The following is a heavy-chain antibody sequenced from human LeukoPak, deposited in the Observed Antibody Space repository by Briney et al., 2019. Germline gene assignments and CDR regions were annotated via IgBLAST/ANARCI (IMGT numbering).Heavy chain of an antibody. J-gene: IGHJ4*02. V-gene: IGHV1-2*02. CDR1: GYTFTGYY. Sequence: ASVKVSCKASGYTFTGYYMHWVRQAPGQGLEWMGWINPNSGGTNYAQKFQGRVTMTRDTSISTAYMELSRLRSDDTAVYYCARGSYYGSGSYTLWGQGTLVTVSS. D-gene: IGHD3-10*01. CDR2: INPNSGGT. CDR3: ARGSYYGSGSYTL.